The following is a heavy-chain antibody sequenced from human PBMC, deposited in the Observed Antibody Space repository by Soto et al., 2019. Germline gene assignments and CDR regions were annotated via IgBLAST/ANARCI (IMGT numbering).Heavy chain of an antibody. J-gene: IGHJ4*02. D-gene: IGHD6-13*01. CDR2: IYHSGST. V-gene: IGHV4-30-2*01. CDR3: ARDRGDSSSLNPGPIYYFDY. Sequence: PSETLSLTCAVSGGSISSGGYSWSWIRQPPGKGLEWIGYIYHSGSTYYNPSLKSRVTISVDRSKNQFSLKLSSVTAADTAVYYCARDRGDSSSLNPGPIYYFDYWGQGTLVTVSS. CDR1: GGSISSGGYS.